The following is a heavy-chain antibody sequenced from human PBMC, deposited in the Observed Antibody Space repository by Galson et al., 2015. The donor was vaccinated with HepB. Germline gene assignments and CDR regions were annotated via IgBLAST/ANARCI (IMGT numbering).Heavy chain of an antibody. V-gene: IGHV3-33*01. CDR3: ARDRGSGWYSYYYGMDV. Sequence: SLRLSCAASGFTFSSYGMHWVRQAPGKGLEWVAVIWYDGSNKYYADSVKGRFTISRDNSKNTLYLQMNSLRAEDTAVYYCARDRGSGWYSYYYGMDVWGQGTTVTVSS. J-gene: IGHJ6*02. D-gene: IGHD6-19*01. CDR1: GFTFSSYG. CDR2: IWYDGSNK.